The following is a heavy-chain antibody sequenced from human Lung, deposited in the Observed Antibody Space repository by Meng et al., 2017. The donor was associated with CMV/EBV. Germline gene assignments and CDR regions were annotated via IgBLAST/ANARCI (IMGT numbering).Heavy chain of an antibody. Sequence: QLQESCPGVVHPPRTLSLACAGSGGSIRSSNWWSLVRQPPGKGLEWIGEIYHSGSTNYNPSLKSRVTISVDKSKNQFSLKLSSVTAADTAVYYCASFPPPGKQWLVTDYWGQGTLVTVSS. J-gene: IGHJ4*02. CDR3: ASFPPPGKQWLVTDY. CDR2: IYHSGST. CDR1: GGSIRSSNW. V-gene: IGHV4-4*03. D-gene: IGHD6-19*01.